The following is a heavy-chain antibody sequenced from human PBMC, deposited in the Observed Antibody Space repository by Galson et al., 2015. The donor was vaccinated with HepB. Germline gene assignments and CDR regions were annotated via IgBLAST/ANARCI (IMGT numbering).Heavy chain of an antibody. CDR3: AGGGLMNYYGIDV. J-gene: IGHJ6*02. V-gene: IGHV1-18*01. Sequence: SVKVSCKASGYTFTSYGVSWVRQAPGQGLEWMGWINAHNGDTNYAQKLQGRVTMTTETSTSIVYMELRSLRSDDTAVYYCAGGGLMNYYGIDVWGQGTTVTVSS. CDR2: INAHNGDT. CDR1: GYTFTSYG.